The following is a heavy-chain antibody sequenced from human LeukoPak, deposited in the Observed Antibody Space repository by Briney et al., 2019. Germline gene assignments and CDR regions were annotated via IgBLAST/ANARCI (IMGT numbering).Heavy chain of an antibody. J-gene: IGHJ4*02. Sequence: GGSLRLSCAASGFTFSSYEMNWVRQAPGKGLEWVSYISSSGSTIYYADSVKGRFTISRDNAKNSLYLQMNSLRAEDTAVYYCARGGPYYYGSGSYGDYWGQGTLVTVSS. D-gene: IGHD3-10*01. CDR2: ISSSGSTI. CDR1: GFTFSSYE. CDR3: ARGGPYYYGSGSYGDY. V-gene: IGHV3-48*03.